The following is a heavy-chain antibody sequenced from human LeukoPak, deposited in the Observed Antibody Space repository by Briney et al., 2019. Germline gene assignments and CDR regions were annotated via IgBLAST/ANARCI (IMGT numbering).Heavy chain of an antibody. CDR1: GYTFTSYG. D-gene: IGHD6-13*01. CDR3: ARTYSSSWETYYYYMDV. J-gene: IGHJ6*03. Sequence: GASVKVSCKASGYTFTSYGISWVRQAPGQGLEWMGWISAYNGNTNYAQKLQGRVTMTTDTSTSTAYMELMSLRSDDTAVYYCARTYSSSWETYYYYMDVWGKGTTVTVSS. CDR2: ISAYNGNT. V-gene: IGHV1-18*01.